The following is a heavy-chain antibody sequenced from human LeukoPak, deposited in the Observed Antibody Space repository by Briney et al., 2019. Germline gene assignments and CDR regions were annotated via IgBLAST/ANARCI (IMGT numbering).Heavy chain of an antibody. D-gene: IGHD3-3*01. CDR2: MNPNSGNT. V-gene: IGHV1-8*03. CDR1: GYTFTSYD. J-gene: IGHJ5*02. CDR3: ARVSRRITIFGVVISRWFDP. Sequence: ASVKVSCKASGYTFTSYDINWVRQATGQGLEWMGWMNPNSGNTGYAQKFQGRVTITRNTSISTAYMELSSLRSEDTAVYYCARVSRRITIFGVVISRWFDPWDQGTLVTVSS.